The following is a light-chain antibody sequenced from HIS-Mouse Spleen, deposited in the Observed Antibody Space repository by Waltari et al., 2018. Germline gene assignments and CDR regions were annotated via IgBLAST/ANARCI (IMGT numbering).Light chain of an antibody. CDR2: LGS. V-gene: IGKV2-28*01. CDR3: MQALQTPTT. Sequence: DIVMTQSPLSLPVNPGEPASISCRSSQSLLHSNGYNYLDWYLQKPGQSPQLLIYLGSNRASGVPDRFSGSGSGTDFTLKISRVEAEDVGVYYCMQALQTPTTFGPGTKVDIK. CDR1: QSLLHSNGYNY. J-gene: IGKJ3*01.